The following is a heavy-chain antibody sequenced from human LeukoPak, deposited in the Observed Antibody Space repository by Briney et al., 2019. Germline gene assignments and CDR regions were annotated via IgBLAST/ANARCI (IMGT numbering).Heavy chain of an antibody. CDR2: ISSDGGNH. V-gene: IGHV3-30-3*01. Sequence: GRSLRLSSAASGFTFSTYSMHWVRQAPGKGLEWVAVISSDGGNHYYADSVKGRFTISRDNAKNSLYLQMNSLRAEDTAVYYCARDRTSDYWGQGTLVTVSS. D-gene: IGHD3/OR15-3a*01. J-gene: IGHJ4*02. CDR1: GFTFSTYS. CDR3: ARDRTSDY.